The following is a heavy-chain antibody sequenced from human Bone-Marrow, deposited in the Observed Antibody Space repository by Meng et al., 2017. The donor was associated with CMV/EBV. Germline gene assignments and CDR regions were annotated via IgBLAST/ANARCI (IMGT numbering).Heavy chain of an antibody. V-gene: IGHV4-39*06. J-gene: IGHJ5*02. CDR1: GGSISSSSYY. CDR3: ARNLLGLGYCSSTSCYLAWFDP. CDR2: IYYSGST. D-gene: IGHD2-2*01. Sequence: SETLSLTCTVSGGSISSSSYYWGWIRQPPGKGLEWIGRIYYSGSTYYHPSLKSRVTISVDTSKNQFTLKLSSVTAADTAVYYCARNLLGLGYCSSTSCYLAWFDPWGQGTLVTVSS.